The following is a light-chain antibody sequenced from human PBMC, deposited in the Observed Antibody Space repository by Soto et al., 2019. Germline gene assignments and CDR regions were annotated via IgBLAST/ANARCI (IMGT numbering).Light chain of an antibody. CDR1: SSDVGSYNL. V-gene: IGLV2-23*01. Sequence: QSALTQPASVSGSPGQSITISCTGTSSDVGSYNLVSWYQQHPGKAPKLIIYEGSKRHSGVSNRFSGSKSGNTASLTISGLQAEDEADHYCCSYAGSSTLVFGVGTKRTVL. J-gene: IGLJ2*01. CDR3: CSYAGSSTLV. CDR2: EGS.